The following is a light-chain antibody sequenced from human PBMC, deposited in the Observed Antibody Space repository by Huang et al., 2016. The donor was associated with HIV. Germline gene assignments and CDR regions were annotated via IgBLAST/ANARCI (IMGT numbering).Light chain of an antibody. CDR1: RDISTF. V-gene: IGKV1-27*01. CDR3: QKYDSAPRT. CDR2: AAS. Sequence: IEMTQSPPSLSASIGDRVTLTCRASRDISTFLAWFHQKPGKPPKLLVYAASILLSGVPSRFSGSGSGTDFTLTISSLQSEDVGYYYCQKYDSAPRTFGQGTKVDLK. J-gene: IGKJ1*01.